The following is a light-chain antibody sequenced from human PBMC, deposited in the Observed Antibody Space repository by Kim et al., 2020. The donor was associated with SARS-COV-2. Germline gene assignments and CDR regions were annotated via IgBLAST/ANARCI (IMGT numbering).Light chain of an antibody. V-gene: IGKV6-21*02. CDR1: QSIARN. Sequence: EIVLTQSPDFQAVTPKEKVTITCRDSQSIARNLHWYQQKPDQSPNLLIKFASQSISGVPSRFTGSGSGTDFTLTINSMEAEDAATYYCHQSSSLPQTFGQGTKVDIK. CDR2: FAS. J-gene: IGKJ1*01. CDR3: HQSSSLPQT.